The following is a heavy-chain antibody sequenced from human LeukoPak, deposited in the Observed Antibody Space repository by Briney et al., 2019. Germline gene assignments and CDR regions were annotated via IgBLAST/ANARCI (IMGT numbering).Heavy chain of an antibody. J-gene: IGHJ4*02. Sequence: GGSLRLSCAASGFTFSSYGMHWVRQAPGKGLEWVAVIWYDGSNKYYADSVKGRFTISGDNSKNTLYLQMNSLRAEDTAVYYCARPYSGSYHLDYWGQGTLVTVSS. CDR1: GFTFSSYG. D-gene: IGHD1-26*01. V-gene: IGHV3-33*01. CDR3: ARPYSGSYHLDY. CDR2: IWYDGSNK.